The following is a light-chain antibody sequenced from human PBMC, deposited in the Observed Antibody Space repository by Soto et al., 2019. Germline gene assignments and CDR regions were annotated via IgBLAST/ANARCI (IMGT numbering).Light chain of an antibody. CDR3: QQYNNWPRK. CDR2: GAS. V-gene: IGKV3-15*01. CDR1: QSVSSN. Sequence: EIVMTQSPATLSVSPGERATLSCRASQSVSSNLAWYQQKPGQAPRLLIYGASTRATGIPARFSGSGSGTEFTLTISNLQSEDFAVYYCQQYNNWPRKFGQGTKVEIK. J-gene: IGKJ1*01.